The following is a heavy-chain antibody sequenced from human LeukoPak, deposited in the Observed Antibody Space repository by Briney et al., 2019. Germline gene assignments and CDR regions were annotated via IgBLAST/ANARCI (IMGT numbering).Heavy chain of an antibody. Sequence: SVKLSCKASGVTFSSYVISWVRQAPGQGLEWMGGIIPIFGTAKYAQKFQGRITITSDESTSTAYMELSSLRYEDTAVYYCARDRRMRAMITGYFDYWGQGTLVTVSS. CDR2: IIPIFGTA. J-gene: IGHJ4*02. CDR1: GVTFSSYV. CDR3: ARDRRMRAMITGYFDY. D-gene: IGHD1-14*01. V-gene: IGHV1-69*13.